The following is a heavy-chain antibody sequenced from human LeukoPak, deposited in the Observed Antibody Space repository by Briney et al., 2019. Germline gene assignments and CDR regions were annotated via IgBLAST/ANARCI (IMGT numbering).Heavy chain of an antibody. J-gene: IGHJ4*02. CDR3: AKDIAARPGSYFDY. D-gene: IGHD6-6*01. CDR2: ISWNSGSI. CDR1: GCTFDDYA. V-gene: IGHV3-9*01. Sequence: GGSLRLSCAASGCTFDDYAMHWVRQAPGKGLEWVSGISWNSGSIGYADSVKGRFTISRDNAKNSLYLQMNSLRAEDTALYYCAKDIAARPGSYFDYWGQGTLVTVSS.